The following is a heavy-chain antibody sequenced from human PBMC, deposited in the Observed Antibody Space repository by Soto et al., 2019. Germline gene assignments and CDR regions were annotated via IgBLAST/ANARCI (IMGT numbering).Heavy chain of an antibody. V-gene: IGHV1-24*01. CDR1: GYTLTELP. J-gene: IGHJ1*01. Sequence: QVQLVQSGAEVKKPGASVKVSCNVSGYTLTELPMHWVRQVHGKGLEWMGGFDPEDGETIYAQKFQGRVTMTEDTSTDTAYMELSSLRSEDTAVYYCATLRGRSLGAEYLQHWGQGTLVTVSS. CDR2: FDPEDGET. CDR3: ATLRGRSLGAEYLQH. D-gene: IGHD1-26*01.